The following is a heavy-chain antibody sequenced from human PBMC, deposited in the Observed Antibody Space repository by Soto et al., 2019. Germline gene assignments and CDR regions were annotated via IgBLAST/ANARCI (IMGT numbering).Heavy chain of an antibody. CDR3: ARGWDANS. CDR2: IYNSVIT. J-gene: IGHJ4*02. D-gene: IGHD6-19*01. Sequence: QVLMHESGPGLVKPSETLSLTCTVSGASVSSGNQYWSWIRQPPGKRLGWIGFIYNSVITNYSPSLKSLVSISADTSRNQFSLKMSSVTAADTAVYYCARGWDANSWGQGALVTVSS. V-gene: IGHV4-61*01. CDR1: GASVSSGNQY.